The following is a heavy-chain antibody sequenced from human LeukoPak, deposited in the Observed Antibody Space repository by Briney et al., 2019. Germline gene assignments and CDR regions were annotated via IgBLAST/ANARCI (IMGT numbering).Heavy chain of an antibody. V-gene: IGHV4-34*01. CDR3: ARAYGYSTGWYLSD. Sequence: SETLSLTCAVYGGSFSGYYWSWIRQPPGKGLEWIGEINHSGSTNYNPSLKSRVIISVDTSKNQFSLKLSSVTAADTAVYYCARAYGYSTGWYLSDWGQGTLVTVSS. D-gene: IGHD6-19*01. J-gene: IGHJ4*02. CDR2: INHSGST. CDR1: GGSFSGYY.